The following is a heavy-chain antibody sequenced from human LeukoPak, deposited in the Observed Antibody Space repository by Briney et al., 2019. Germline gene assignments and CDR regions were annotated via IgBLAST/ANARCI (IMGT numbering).Heavy chain of an antibody. CDR2: ISSSSDYI. Sequence: GGSLRLSCEASGFTFTKFWMSWVRQAPGKGLEWVSSISSSSDYIFYADSVKGRFTISRDNAKNSLYLQMNSLRAEDTAVYYCTRGTDGLWDFWGQGTLVTVSS. J-gene: IGHJ4*02. D-gene: IGHD2-8*01. CDR1: GFTFTKFW. CDR3: TRGTDGLWDF. V-gene: IGHV3-21*06.